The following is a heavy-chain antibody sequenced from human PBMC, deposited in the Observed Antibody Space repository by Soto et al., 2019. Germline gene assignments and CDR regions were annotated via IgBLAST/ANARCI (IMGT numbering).Heavy chain of an antibody. CDR3: ARDFRITIFGVVRTGMDV. V-gene: IGHV3-30*03. CDR1: GFTFSSYG. J-gene: IGHJ6*02. Sequence: GGSLRLSCAASGFTFSSYGMHWVRQAPGKGLEWVAVISYDGSNKYYADSVKGRFTISRDNSKNTLYLQMNSLRAEDTAVYYCARDFRITIFGVVRTGMDVWGQGTTVTVAS. CDR2: ISYDGSNK. D-gene: IGHD3-3*01.